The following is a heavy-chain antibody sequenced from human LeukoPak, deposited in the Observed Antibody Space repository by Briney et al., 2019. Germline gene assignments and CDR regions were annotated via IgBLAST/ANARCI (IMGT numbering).Heavy chain of an antibody. J-gene: IGHJ4*02. CDR2: ISAYNGNT. V-gene: IGHV1-18*01. Sequence: ASVKVSCKASGYTFTSYGISWVRQAPGQGLEWMGWISAYNGNTNYAQKLQGRVTMTRDMSTSTVYMELSSLKSEDTAVYYCARGYYFDYWGQGTLVTVSS. CDR1: GYTFTSYG. CDR3: ARGYYFDY.